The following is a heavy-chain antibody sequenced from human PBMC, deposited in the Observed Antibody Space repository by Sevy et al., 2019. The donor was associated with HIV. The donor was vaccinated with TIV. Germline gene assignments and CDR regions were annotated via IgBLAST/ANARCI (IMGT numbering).Heavy chain of an antibody. CDR1: GFTFSSYS. Sequence: GGSLTLSCAASGFTFSSYSMNWVRHAPGKGLEWVSYISSSSSTIYDADSVKGRFTISRDNAKNSLYLQMDSLGAEDTAVYYCARGGADSSGYYYFYYYYGMDVWGQGTTVTVSS. J-gene: IGHJ6*02. D-gene: IGHD3-22*01. CDR2: ISSSSSTI. CDR3: ARGGADSSGYYYFYYYYGMDV. V-gene: IGHV3-48*01.